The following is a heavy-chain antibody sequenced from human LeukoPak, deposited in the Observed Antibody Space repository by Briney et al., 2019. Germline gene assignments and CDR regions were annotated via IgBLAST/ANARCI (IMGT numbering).Heavy chain of an antibody. V-gene: IGHV3-48*01. D-gene: IGHD3-10*01. Sequence: GGSLRLSCAVSGFTFNNYSMNWVRQAPGKGLEWVSYISGSSRTIYYADSVKGRFTISTDNAKKSLFLQMSSLRAEDTAIYYCARDRDYAFDIWGQGTMVTVSS. J-gene: IGHJ3*02. CDR1: GFTFNNYS. CDR3: ARDRDYAFDI. CDR2: ISGSSRTI.